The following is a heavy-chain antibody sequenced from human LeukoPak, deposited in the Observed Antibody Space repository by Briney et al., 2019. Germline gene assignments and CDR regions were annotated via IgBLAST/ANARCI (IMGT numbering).Heavy chain of an antibody. CDR3: TSTTRYYDSTGYYLRGRDS. V-gene: IGHV3-15*01. D-gene: IGHD3-22*01. CDR1: GFTFSNTW. Sequence: GGSLRLSCAASGFTFSNTWMNWVRQAPGKGLEWVGRIRSKTDGGTGDYAVPVKGRFTVSRDDSKNTLYLQMNILKTEDTAVYYCTSTTRYYDSTGYYLRGRDSWGQGTLVTVSS. J-gene: IGHJ4*02. CDR2: IRSKTDGGTG.